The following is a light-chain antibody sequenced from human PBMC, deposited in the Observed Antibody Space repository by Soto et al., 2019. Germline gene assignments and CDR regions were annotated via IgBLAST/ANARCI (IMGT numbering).Light chain of an antibody. V-gene: IGLV1-44*01. J-gene: IGLJ1*01. CDR1: SSNIGTNS. CDR3: AAWDDSQNGFV. CDR2: SNN. Sequence: QSVMTQAPSASGTPGQRVTISCSGNSSNIGTNSVNWYQQLPTTAPKLLIYSNNQRPSGVPDRFSASKSGTSASLAISGLQSEDEADYYCAAWDDSQNGFVFGTGTKVTVL.